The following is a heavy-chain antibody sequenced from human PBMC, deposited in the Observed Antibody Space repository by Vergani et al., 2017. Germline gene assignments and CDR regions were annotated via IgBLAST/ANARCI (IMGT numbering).Heavy chain of an antibody. J-gene: IGHJ4*02. CDR1: GFTFGDYA. D-gene: IGHD1-26*01. V-gene: IGHV3-49*04. Sequence: EVQLVESGGGLVQPGRSLRLSCTASGFTFGDYAMRWVRQAPGKGLEWVGFIRSKAYGGTSEYPASVKGRFTISRDESKTIAYLQMNSLKSEYTAVYYCTRVGSRGSYPGPFDYWGQGTLVTGSS. CDR3: TRVGSRGSYPGPFDY. CDR2: IRSKAYGGTS.